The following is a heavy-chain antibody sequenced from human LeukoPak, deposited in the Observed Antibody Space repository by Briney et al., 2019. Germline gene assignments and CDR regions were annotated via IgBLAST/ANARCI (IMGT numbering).Heavy chain of an antibody. CDR2: INPNSGGT. D-gene: IGHD6-19*01. J-gene: IGHJ3*02. V-gene: IGHV1-2*02. CDR3: ARPGYSSGWYSDAFDI. CDR1: GYTFTGYY. Sequence: ASVKVSCKASGYTFTGYYMHWVRQAPGQGLEWMGWINPNSGGTNYAQKFQGRVTMTRDTSISTAYMELSRLRSDDTAVYYCARPGYSSGWYSDAFDIWGQGTMVTVSS.